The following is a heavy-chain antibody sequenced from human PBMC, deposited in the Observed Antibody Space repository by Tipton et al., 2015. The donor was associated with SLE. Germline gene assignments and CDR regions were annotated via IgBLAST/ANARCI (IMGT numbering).Heavy chain of an antibody. J-gene: IGHJ4*02. V-gene: IGHV1-18*01. CDR2: ISAYNGNT. Sequence: QSGAEVKKPGASVKVSCKASGYTFTNYGINWVRQAPGQGLEWMGWISAYNGNTNYAQKLQGRVTMTTDTSTSTAYMELRSLRSDDTAVYYCARAGYDILTGSDWGYYFDYWGQGTLVTVSS. D-gene: IGHD3-9*01. CDR1: GYTFTNYG. CDR3: ARAGYDILTGSDWGYYFDY.